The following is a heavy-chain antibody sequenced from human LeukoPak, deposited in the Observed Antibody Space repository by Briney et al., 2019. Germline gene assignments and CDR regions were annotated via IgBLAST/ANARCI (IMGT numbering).Heavy chain of an antibody. D-gene: IGHD1-26*01. V-gene: IGHV3-30*04. CDR3: VRDLLVGSPDYFDL. Sequence: GGSLRLFCAASGFAFSYSSMHWVRQAPGKGLEWVAGISYDGHYKGYADSVRGRFTISRDDSKNHLYLEMSGLRPEDAALHYCVRDLLVGSPDYFDLWGQGALVTVSS. CDR2: ISYDGHYK. J-gene: IGHJ4*02. CDR1: GFAFSYSS.